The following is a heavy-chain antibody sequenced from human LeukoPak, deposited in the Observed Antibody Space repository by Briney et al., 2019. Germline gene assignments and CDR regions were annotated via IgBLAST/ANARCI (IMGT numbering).Heavy chain of an antibody. CDR2: IKSRTDGGTT. CDR1: GFTFSNAW. V-gene: IGHV3-15*01. D-gene: IGHD2-21*01. J-gene: IGHJ6*03. Sequence: SGGSLRLSCAASGFTFSNAWMSWVRQAPGKGLEWVGRIKSRTDGGTTDYAAPVKGRFTISRDDSKNTLYLQMNSLETEDTAVYYCTTDTYDLLPPHYYYYYMDVWGKGTTVTVSS. CDR3: TTDTYDLLPPHYYYYYMDV.